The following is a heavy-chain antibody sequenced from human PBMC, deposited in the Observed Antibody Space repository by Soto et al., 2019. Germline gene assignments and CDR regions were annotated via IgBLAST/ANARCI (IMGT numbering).Heavy chain of an antibody. Sequence: SETLSLTCTVSGGSISSGGYYWSWIRQHPGKGLEWIGYIYYSGSTYYNPSLKSRVTISVDTSKNQFSLKLSSVTAADTAVYYCARDRERVFDYWGQGTLVTVYS. CDR1: GGSISSGGYY. CDR2: IYYSGST. CDR3: ARDRERVFDY. V-gene: IGHV4-31*03. J-gene: IGHJ4*02.